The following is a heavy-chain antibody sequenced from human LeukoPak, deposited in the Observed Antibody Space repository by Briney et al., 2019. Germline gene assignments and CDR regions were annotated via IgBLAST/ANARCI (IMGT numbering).Heavy chain of an antibody. CDR3: AKDSSAVTSGYFQH. J-gene: IGHJ1*01. CDR1: GFTFDDYA. CDR2: ISWNSGSI. Sequence: PGRSLRLSCAASGFTFDDYAMHWVRQAPGKGLEWVSGISWNSGSIGYADSVKGRFTISRDNAKNSLYLQINSLRAEDMALYYCAKDSSAVTSGYFQHWGQGTLVTVSS. V-gene: IGHV3-9*03. D-gene: IGHD4-17*01.